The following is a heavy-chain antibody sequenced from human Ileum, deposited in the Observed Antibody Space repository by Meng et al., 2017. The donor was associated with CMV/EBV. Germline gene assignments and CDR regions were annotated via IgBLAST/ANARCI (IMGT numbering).Heavy chain of an antibody. V-gene: IGHV4-34*02. CDR3: ASGRLQFTPSALQH. Sequence: QVQLQQWGAGLLKPSETLSLACAACGEPLHGFVCSWIREPPGRGLEWIGEVNDRGRTNYNPSLKSRLTRSIDTSKRQLSLMVTSVTAADSAIYYCASGRLQFTPSALQHWGPGTLVTVSS. J-gene: IGHJ1*01. CDR1: GEPLHGFV. CDR2: VNDRGRT. D-gene: IGHD5-24*01.